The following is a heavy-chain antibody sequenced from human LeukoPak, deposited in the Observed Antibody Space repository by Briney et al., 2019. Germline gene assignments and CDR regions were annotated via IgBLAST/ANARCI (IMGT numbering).Heavy chain of an antibody. CDR2: INPNSGDT. J-gene: IGHJ4*02. Sequence: GASAKVSCKASGYTFTAYYMHWVRQAPGQGLEWMGWINPNSGDTKIAQKFQGRVTMTRDTSISTAYMELSSLRSDDTAVYYCARGPNYYDSSGFHYRDWGQGTLVTVSS. D-gene: IGHD3-22*01. CDR1: GYTFTAYY. V-gene: IGHV1-2*02. CDR3: ARGPNYYDSSGFHYRD.